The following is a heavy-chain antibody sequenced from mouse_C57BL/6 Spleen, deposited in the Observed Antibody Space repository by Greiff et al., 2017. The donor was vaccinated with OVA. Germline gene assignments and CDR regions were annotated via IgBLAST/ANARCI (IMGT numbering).Heavy chain of an antibody. CDR1: GYAFSSSW. CDR3: AREITTVVEGYYFDY. Sequence: QVQLQQSGPELVKPGASVKISCKASGYAFSSSWMNWVKQRPGKGLEWIGRIYPGDGDTNYNGKFKGKATLTADKSSSTAYMQLSSLTSEDSAVYFCAREITTVVEGYYFDYWGQGTTLTVSS. V-gene: IGHV1-82*01. J-gene: IGHJ2*01. D-gene: IGHD1-1*01. CDR2: IYPGDGDT.